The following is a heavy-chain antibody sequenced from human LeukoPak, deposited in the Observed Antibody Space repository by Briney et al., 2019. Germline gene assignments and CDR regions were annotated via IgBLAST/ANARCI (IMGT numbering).Heavy chain of an antibody. CDR3: AKDIFSSVGIPDY. J-gene: IGHJ4*02. D-gene: IGHD1-26*01. Sequence: GGSLRLSCAASGFTFSSYWMHWVRQAPGKGLVWVSRINSDGSSTSYADSVKGRFTISRDNAKNTLYLQMNSLRAEDSAVYYCAKDIFSSVGIPDYWGQGTRVTVSS. CDR1: GFTFSSYW. V-gene: IGHV3-74*01. CDR2: INSDGSST.